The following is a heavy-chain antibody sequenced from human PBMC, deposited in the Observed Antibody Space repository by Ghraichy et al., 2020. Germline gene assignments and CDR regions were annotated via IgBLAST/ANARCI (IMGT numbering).Heavy chain of an antibody. CDR1: GGSFSGYY. V-gene: IGHV4-34*01. CDR3: ARGRMVGYLFG. D-gene: IGHD5-12*01. Sequence: SQTLSLTCAVYGGSFSGYYWSWIRQPPRKGLEWIGEINHSGSTNYNPSLKSRVTISVDTSKNQFSLKLSSVTAADTAVYYCARGRMVGYLFGWGQGTLVTVSS. CDR2: INHSGST. J-gene: IGHJ4*02.